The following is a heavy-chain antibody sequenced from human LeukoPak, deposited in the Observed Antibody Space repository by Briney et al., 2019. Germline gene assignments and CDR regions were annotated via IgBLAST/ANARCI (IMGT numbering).Heavy chain of an antibody. CDR2: ISSSSGFI. V-gene: IGHV3-21*01. J-gene: IGHJ4*02. Sequence: PGGSLRLSCAVSGFSFSDYSMNWVRQAPGKGLEWVSSISSSSGFIYYADSVKGRFTISRDNAKNSLYLEMNSLRAEDTAVYYCARDGYYYDTSGYYRPFDYWGQGTLVTVSS. CDR1: GFSFSDYS. CDR3: ARDGYYYDTSGYYRPFDY. D-gene: IGHD3-22*01.